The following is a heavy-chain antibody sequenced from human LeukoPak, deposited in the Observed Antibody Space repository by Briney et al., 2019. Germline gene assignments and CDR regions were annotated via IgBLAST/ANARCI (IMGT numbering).Heavy chain of an antibody. D-gene: IGHD6-13*01. CDR3: AKDRYSSSWYWDY. J-gene: IGHJ4*02. CDR1: GFTFSTYD. Sequence: PGGSLRLSCAASGFTFSTYDITWVRQAPGQGLEWVSSISSGGDRTYHADSVKGRFSISRDNSKNTLYLQMNSLRVEDTAVYYCAKDRYSSSWYWDYWGQGTLVTLSS. CDR2: ISSGGDRT. V-gene: IGHV3-23*01.